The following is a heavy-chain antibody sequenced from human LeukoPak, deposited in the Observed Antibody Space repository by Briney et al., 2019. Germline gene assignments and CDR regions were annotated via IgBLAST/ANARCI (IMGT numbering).Heavy chain of an antibody. V-gene: IGHV4-34*01. CDR1: GGSFSGYY. J-gene: IGHJ4*02. CDR2: INHSGST. CDR3: AGSPNLYYFDY. D-gene: IGHD1-14*01. Sequence: PSETLSLTCAVYGGSFSGYYWSWIRQPPGKGLEWIGEINHSGSTNYNPSLKSRVTISVDTSKNQFSLKLYSVTAADTAVYYCAGSPNLYYFDYWGQGTLVTVSS.